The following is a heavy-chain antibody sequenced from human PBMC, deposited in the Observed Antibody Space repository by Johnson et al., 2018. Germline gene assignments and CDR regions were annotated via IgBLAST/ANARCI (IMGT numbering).Heavy chain of an antibody. CDR2: LYYSGST. D-gene: IGHD1-26*01. V-gene: IGHV4-59*01. Sequence: QVQLQESGPGLVKPSETLSLTCTVSGGSISSYFWSWIRQPPGTGLEWIGYLYYSGSTNYNPPLKSRVIISVDTSKNQFSLKLSSVTAADTAVYYCARVGEWELGDGMSIWGQGTMVTVSS. CDR3: ARVGEWELGDGMSI. CDR1: GGSISSYF. J-gene: IGHJ3*02.